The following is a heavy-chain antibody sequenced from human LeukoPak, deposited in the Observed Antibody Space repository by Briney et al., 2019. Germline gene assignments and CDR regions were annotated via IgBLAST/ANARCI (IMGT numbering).Heavy chain of an antibody. CDR2: INHSGST. CDR1: GGSFSGYY. D-gene: IGHD5-12*01. J-gene: IGHJ4*02. Sequence: SETLSLTCAVYGGSFSGYYWSWIRQPPGKGLEWIGEINHSGSTNYNPSLKSRVTMSVDMSKNQFSLRLNSVTAADTAVYYCARVGYGGYGVLDYWGQGTLVTISS. CDR3: ARVGYGGYGVLDY. V-gene: IGHV4-34*01.